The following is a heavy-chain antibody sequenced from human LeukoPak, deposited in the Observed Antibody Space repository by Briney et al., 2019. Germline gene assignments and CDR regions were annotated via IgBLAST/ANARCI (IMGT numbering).Heavy chain of an antibody. D-gene: IGHD3-10*01. CDR1: GFSFITYG. CDR3: VASSGSYHY. J-gene: IGHJ4*02. Sequence: GRSLRLSCATSGFSFITYGMHWVRQAPGKGLEWVAIISYDGSDEYYAASVEGQFPLSRYNSKNTVQLQMNSLRDEDTAVYYCVASSGSYHYWGQGTLVTVSS. CDR2: ISYDGSDE. V-gene: IGHV3-30*03.